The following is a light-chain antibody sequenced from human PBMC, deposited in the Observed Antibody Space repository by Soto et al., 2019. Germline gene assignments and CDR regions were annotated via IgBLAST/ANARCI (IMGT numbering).Light chain of an antibody. CDR2: GAS. CDR1: QSVSSSF. J-gene: IGKJ1*01. Sequence: EIVLTQSPGTLSLSPGERATLSCRASQSVSSSFLAWYQQKPGQAPRLLIYGASSRATGIPDRFSGSDSGTAFTLTISRLEPEDFAVYYCQQYASLWTFGQGTKVEIK. CDR3: QQYASLWT. V-gene: IGKV3-20*01.